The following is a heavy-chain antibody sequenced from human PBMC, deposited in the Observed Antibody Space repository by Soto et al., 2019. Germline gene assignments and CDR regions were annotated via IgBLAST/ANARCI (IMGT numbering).Heavy chain of an antibody. CDR3: ARHLGEGYFDY. CDR1: GDSIISSTYF. V-gene: IGHV4-39*01. CDR2: IYYSGST. J-gene: IGHJ4*02. Sequence: QLQLQESGPGLVKPSETLSLSCTVSGDSIISSTYFWGWVRQPPGKGLEWIGSIYYSGSTYYNPSLKSRVTISVDTSKNHFSLKLSSVTAADTAVHYCARHLGEGYFDYWGQGTLVTVSS.